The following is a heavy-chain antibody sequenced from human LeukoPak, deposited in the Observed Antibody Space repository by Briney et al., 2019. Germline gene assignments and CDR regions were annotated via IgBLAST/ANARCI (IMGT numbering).Heavy chain of an antibody. Sequence: GSLRLSCAASGLTFSIHWMNWDRQAPGKGLECVANINQDGSDKYYVDSVKGRFTISRDNTKNSLYLQMNSLRAEDTAVYYCVGGDYWGQGTLVTVSS. CDR3: VGGDY. J-gene: IGHJ4*02. CDR1: GLTFSIHW. CDR2: INQDGSDK. V-gene: IGHV3-7*01.